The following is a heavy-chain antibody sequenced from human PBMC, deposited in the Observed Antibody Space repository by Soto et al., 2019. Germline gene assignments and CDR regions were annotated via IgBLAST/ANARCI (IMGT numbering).Heavy chain of an antibody. D-gene: IGHD3-22*01. CDR2: IIPIFGTA. CDR1: GGTFSSYA. J-gene: IGHJ6*02. CDR3: ARDHPASGDYDSSGYYYYYYGMDV. Sequence: ASVKVSCKASGGTFSSYAISWVRQAPGQGLEWMGGIIPIFGTANYAQKFQGRVTITADESTSTAYMELSSLRSEDTAVYYCARDHPASGDYDSSGYYYYYYGMDVWGQGTTVTVSS. V-gene: IGHV1-69*13.